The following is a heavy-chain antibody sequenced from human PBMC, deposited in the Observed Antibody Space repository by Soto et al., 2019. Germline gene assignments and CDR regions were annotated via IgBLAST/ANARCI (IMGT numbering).Heavy chain of an antibody. CDR3: ARELPPDL. D-gene: IGHD2-15*01. CDR2: IYYSGST. V-gene: IGHV4-31*03. J-gene: IGHJ5*02. Sequence: SETLSLTCTVSGGPISSGGYYWSWIRQHPGKGLEWIGYIYYSGSTYYNPSLKSRVTISVDTSKNQFSLKLSSVTAEDSAIYYCARELPPDLWGQGTLVTVSS. CDR1: GGPISSGGYY.